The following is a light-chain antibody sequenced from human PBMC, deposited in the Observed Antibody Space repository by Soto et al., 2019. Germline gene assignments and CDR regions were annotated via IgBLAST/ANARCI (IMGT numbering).Light chain of an antibody. Sequence: IPITQSPSTLSDSVGGTVTNTCRASPSVSIWLAWYQKKPGKAPKVLIWDASTLQRGVPSRFSGSGSGTEFTLTISSLQSEDFAVHYCQQYNNWPPWTFGQGTKVDI. J-gene: IGKJ1*01. CDR2: DAS. CDR1: PSVSIW. V-gene: IGKV1-5*01. CDR3: QQYNNWPPWT.